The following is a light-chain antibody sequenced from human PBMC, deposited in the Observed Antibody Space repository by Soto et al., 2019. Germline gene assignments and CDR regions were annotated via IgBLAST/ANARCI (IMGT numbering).Light chain of an antibody. Sequence: DIVMTQSPDSLAVSLGERATINCNSSQSILYTSNNRNYLAWYQQKPGQPPKLLLNWASARESGVPDRFSGSGSGTDFTLTINSLQPEDLATYYCQQYNNGPPTYTFGQGTKLEIK. V-gene: IGKV4-1*01. CDR3: QQYNNGPPTYT. J-gene: IGKJ2*01. CDR1: QSILYTSNNRNY. CDR2: WAS.